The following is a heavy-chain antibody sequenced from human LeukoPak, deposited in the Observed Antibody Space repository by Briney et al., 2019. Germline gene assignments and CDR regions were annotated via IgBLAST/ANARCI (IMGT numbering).Heavy chain of an antibody. D-gene: IGHD3-10*01. J-gene: IGHJ3*02. V-gene: IGHV3-33*01. CDR3: ARGSRRFDAFDI. CDR2: IWYDGSNK. Sequence: GGSLRLSCAASGFTFSSYGMHWVRQAPGKGLEWVAVIWYDGSNKYYADSVKGRFTISRDNSKNTLYLQMNSLRAEDTAVYYCARGSRRFDAFDIWGQGTMVTVSS. CDR1: GFTFSSYG.